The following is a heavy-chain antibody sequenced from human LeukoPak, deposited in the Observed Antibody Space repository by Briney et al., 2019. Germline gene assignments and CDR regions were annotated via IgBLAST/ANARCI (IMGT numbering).Heavy chain of an antibody. CDR2: IRGKAYGATT. Sequence: PGRSLRLSCTPSGFTFGDYAMTWVRQAPGKGLEWLGFIRGKAYGATTEYAASVKGRFTISRDDSKSIAYLQMNSLKTEDTAVYYCTRDRSPTRSDGYYWGQGTLVTISS. CDR3: TRDRSPTRSDGYY. CDR1: GFTFGDYA. D-gene: IGHD5-24*01. J-gene: IGHJ4*02. V-gene: IGHV3-49*04.